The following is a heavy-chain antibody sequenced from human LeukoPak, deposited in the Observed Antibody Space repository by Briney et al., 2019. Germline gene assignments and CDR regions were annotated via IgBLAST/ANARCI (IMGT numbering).Heavy chain of an antibody. CDR2: LYSGGSA. D-gene: IGHD6-19*01. CDR1: GFAVSDNF. V-gene: IGHV3-53*01. Sequence: GGSLRLSCAASGFAVSDNFMSWVRQAPGKGLEWVSVLYSGGSAYYAASVKDRFTISRDNSKNTLYLQMNSLRAEDTAVYYCAREDRYSSGWYSGYWGRGTLVIVSS. J-gene: IGHJ1*01. CDR3: AREDRYSSGWYSGY.